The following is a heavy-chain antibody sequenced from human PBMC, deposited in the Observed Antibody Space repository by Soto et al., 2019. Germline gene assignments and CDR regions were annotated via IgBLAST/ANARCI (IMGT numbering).Heavy chain of an antibody. V-gene: IGHV3-7*05. CDR3: ARFSRSHDTEY. Sequence: QLVESGGGLVQPGGSLRLSCTTPGLTFNNYWMSWLRQTPGKGPEWVANINQDGSQTYYVDSVKGRFTFSRDNAKTSLYLQMNSLRVEDTAVYYCARFSRSHDTEYWGQGTLVTVSS. CDR1: GLTFNNYW. D-gene: IGHD5-18*01. CDR2: INQDGSQT. J-gene: IGHJ4*02.